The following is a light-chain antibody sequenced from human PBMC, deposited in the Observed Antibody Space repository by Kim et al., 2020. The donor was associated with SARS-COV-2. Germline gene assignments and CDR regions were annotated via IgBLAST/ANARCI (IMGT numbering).Light chain of an antibody. CDR3: NSRDSSGNHLV. V-gene: IGLV3-19*01. CDR2: GKN. Sequence: AALGQTVRITCQGDSLRSYYASWYQQKPGQAPVLVIYGKNNRPSGIPDRFSGSSSGNTASLTITGAQAEDEADYYCNSRDSSGNHLVFGGGTQLT. CDR1: SLRSYY. J-gene: IGLJ2*01.